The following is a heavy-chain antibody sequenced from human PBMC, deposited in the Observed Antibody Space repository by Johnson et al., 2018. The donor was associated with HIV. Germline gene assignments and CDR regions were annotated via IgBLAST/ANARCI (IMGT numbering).Heavy chain of an antibody. CDR2: IKQDGSEK. CDR1: GFTFSSYW. CDR3: ARALYYYDRGDAFDI. J-gene: IGHJ3*02. D-gene: IGHD3-22*01. Sequence: VQLVESGGDLVQPGGSLRLSCAASGFTFSSYWMSWVRQAPGKGLEWVANIKQDGSEKYYVDSVKGRFTISRDNAKNSLYLQMNSLRAEDTAVYYCARALYYYDRGDAFDIWGQGTMVTVSS. V-gene: IGHV3-7*01.